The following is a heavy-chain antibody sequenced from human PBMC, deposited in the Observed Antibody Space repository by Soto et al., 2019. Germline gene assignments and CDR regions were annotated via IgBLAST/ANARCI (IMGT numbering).Heavy chain of an antibody. J-gene: IGHJ6*02. V-gene: IGHV1-8*01. CDR3: ARGVTMVRGVISPVGMDV. CDR1: GYTFTSYD. CDR2: MNPNSGNT. Sequence: GASVKVSCKASGYTFTSYDINWVRQATGQGLEWIGWMNPNSGNTGYAQKFQGRVTMTRNTSISTAYMELSSLRSEDTAVYYCARGVTMVRGVISPVGMDVWGQGTTVTVSS. D-gene: IGHD3-10*01.